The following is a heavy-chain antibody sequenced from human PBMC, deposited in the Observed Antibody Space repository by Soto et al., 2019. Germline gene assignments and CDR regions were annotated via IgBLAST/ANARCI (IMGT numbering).Heavy chain of an antibody. J-gene: IGHJ4*02. CDR3: ARGRYGDY. CDR1: GYTFTSYG. V-gene: IGHV1-18*01. Sequence: QVHLVQSGAEVKKPGASVKVSCKGSGYTFTSYGITWVRQAPGQGLEWMGWISAHNGNTDYAQKLQGRVTVTRETPTSTAYMELRSLRSDDTAVYYCARGRYGDYWGQGALVTVSS. CDR2: ISAHNGNT. D-gene: IGHD1-1*01.